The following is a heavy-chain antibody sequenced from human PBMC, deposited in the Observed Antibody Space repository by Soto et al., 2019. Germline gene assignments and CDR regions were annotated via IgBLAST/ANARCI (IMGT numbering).Heavy chain of an antibody. Sequence: PGGSLRLSCAASGFTVSSNYMSWVRQAPGKGLEWVSVIYSGGSTYYADPVKGRFTISRDNSKNTLYLQMNSLRAEDTAVYYCARGRYCTNGVCPYYYYGMDVWGQGTTVTVSS. D-gene: IGHD2-8*01. CDR3: ARGRYCTNGVCPYYYYGMDV. J-gene: IGHJ6*02. V-gene: IGHV3-53*01. CDR2: IYSGGST. CDR1: GFTVSSNY.